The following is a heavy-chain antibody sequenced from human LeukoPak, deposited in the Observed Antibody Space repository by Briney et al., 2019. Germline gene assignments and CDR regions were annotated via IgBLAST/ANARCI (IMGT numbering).Heavy chain of an antibody. V-gene: IGHV4-61*08. Sequence: SQTLSLTCTVSGGSISSGDYYWSWIRQPPGKGLEWIGYIYYSGSTNYNPSLKSRVTISVDTSKNQFSLKLSSVTAADTAVYYCAREEVGTPGAFDIWGQGTMVTVSS. CDR3: AREEVGTPGAFDI. J-gene: IGHJ3*02. CDR1: GGSISSGDYY. CDR2: IYYSGST. D-gene: IGHD1-14*01.